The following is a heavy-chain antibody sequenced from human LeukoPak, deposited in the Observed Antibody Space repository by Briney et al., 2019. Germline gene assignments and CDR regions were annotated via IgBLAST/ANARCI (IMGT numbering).Heavy chain of an antibody. CDR3: VRGSRGYVFDDF. D-gene: IGHD5-12*01. Sequence: GESLKISCKGSGYSFTSYWIGWVRQMPGKGLEWMGIIYPGNSDTKYRPSLQGHITISADRSISTAYLQWSSLKASDTAMYYCVRGSRGYVFDDFWGQGTLVTVSS. CDR1: GYSFTSYW. J-gene: IGHJ4*02. V-gene: IGHV5-51*01. CDR2: IYPGNSDT.